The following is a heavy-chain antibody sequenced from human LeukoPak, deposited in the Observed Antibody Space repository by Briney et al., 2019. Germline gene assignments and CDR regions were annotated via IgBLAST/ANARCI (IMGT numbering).Heavy chain of an antibody. V-gene: IGHV3-64*01. CDR3: ARSWGYSSSRSWFDP. CDR1: GFTFSSFT. J-gene: IGHJ5*02. Sequence: GGSLRLSCAASGFTFSSFTMHWVRQAPGKGLQYVSGISSDGGRTYYANSVKGRFTISRDNSKSTLYLQMGSLRAEDMAVYYCARSWGYSSSRSWFDPWGQGTLVTVSS. CDR2: ISSDGGRT. D-gene: IGHD6-13*01.